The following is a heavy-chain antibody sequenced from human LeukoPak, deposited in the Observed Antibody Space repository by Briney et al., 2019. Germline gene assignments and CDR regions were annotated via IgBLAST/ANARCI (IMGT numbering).Heavy chain of an antibody. Sequence: SQTLSLTCAISGDSVSSNSAAWNWIRQSPSRGLEWLGRTYYRSKWYNDYAVSVKSRITINPDTSKNQFSLKLSSVTAADTAVYYCARHEGYSGSYYFDYWGQGTLVTVSS. V-gene: IGHV6-1*01. CDR2: TYYRSKWYN. CDR3: ARHEGYSGSYYFDY. D-gene: IGHD1-26*01. CDR1: GDSVSSNSAA. J-gene: IGHJ4*02.